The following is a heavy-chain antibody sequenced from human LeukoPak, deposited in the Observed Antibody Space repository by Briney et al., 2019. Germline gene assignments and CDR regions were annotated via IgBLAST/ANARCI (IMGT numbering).Heavy chain of an antibody. D-gene: IGHD5-12*01. J-gene: IGHJ4*02. Sequence: SGGSLRLSCAASGFTFSSYGMHWVRQAPGKGLEWVAVISYDGSNKYYADSVKGQFTISRDNSKNTLYLQMNSLRAEDTAVYYCARGTRYDLLMGAFDYWGQGTLVTVSS. CDR2: ISYDGSNK. CDR3: ARGTRYDLLMGAFDY. V-gene: IGHV3-30*03. CDR1: GFTFSSYG.